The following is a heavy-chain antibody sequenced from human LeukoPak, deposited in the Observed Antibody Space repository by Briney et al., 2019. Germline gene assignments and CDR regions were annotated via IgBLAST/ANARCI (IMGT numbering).Heavy chain of an antibody. D-gene: IGHD3-10*01. CDR1: GGSISSSSYY. Sequence: SETLSLTCTVSGGSISSSSYYWGWIRQPPGKGLEWIGSIYYSGSTYYNPSLKSRVTISVDTSKNQFSLKLSSVTAADTAVYYCARNYYGSGSYYKAPVWFDPWGQGTLVTVSS. CDR2: IYYSGST. V-gene: IGHV4-39*07. CDR3: ARNYYGSGSYYKAPVWFDP. J-gene: IGHJ5*02.